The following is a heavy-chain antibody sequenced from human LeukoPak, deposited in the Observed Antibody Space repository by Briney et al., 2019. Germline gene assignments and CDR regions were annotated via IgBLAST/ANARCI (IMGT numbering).Heavy chain of an antibody. CDR1: GYTFTSYG. CDR3: AREYYDFWSGYTAYNWFDP. D-gene: IGHD3-3*01. Sequence: ASVKVSCKASGYTFTSYGISWVRQAPGQGLEWMGWISAYNGNTNYAQKLQGRVTITTDTSTSTAYMELRSLRSDDTAVYYCAREYYDFWSGYTAYNWFDPWGQGTLVTVSS. J-gene: IGHJ5*02. V-gene: IGHV1-18*01. CDR2: ISAYNGNT.